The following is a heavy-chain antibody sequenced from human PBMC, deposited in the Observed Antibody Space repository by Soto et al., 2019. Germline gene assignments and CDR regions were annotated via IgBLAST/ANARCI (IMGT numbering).Heavy chain of an antibody. Sequence: EVQLVESGGGMVQPGGSLRLSCATSGISFSSYWMSWVRQAPGKGLEWVANIKQNGGEKYYVDSVKGRFTISRDNAKKSLYLQMKRLGVEDTAVYYCVREGWSTGRYYFDYWGQGTLVTVSS. J-gene: IGHJ4*02. D-gene: IGHD6-19*01. CDR2: IKQNGGEK. CDR3: VREGWSTGRYYFDY. V-gene: IGHV3-7*04. CDR1: GISFSSYW.